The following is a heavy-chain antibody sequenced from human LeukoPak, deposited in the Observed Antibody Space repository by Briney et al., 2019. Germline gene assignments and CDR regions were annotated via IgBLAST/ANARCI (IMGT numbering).Heavy chain of an antibody. CDR3: ASLGSAAVAGLGTDY. CDR2: IIPIFGIA. D-gene: IGHD6-19*01. J-gene: IGHJ4*02. Sequence: SVKVSCKASGVTFSSYAISWVRQAPGQGLEWMGRIIPIFGIANYAQKFQGRVTITADKSTSTAYMELSSLRSEDTAVYYCASLGSAAVAGLGTDYWGQGTLVTVSS. V-gene: IGHV1-69*04. CDR1: GVTFSSYA.